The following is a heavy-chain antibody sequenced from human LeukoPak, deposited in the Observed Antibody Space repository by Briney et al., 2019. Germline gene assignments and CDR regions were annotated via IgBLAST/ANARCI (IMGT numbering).Heavy chain of an antibody. CDR2: LYTSGRT. Sequence: SETLSLTCTVSGGSISSGSYYWSWIRQPAGKGLEWIGRLYTSGRTNYNPSLTSRVTISVDTSKNQFSLKLSSVTAADTAVYYCARDVGFLEWSRGYYYYMDVWGKGTTVTVSS. V-gene: IGHV4-61*02. CDR1: GGSISSGSYY. CDR3: ARDVGFLEWSRGYYYYMDV. J-gene: IGHJ6*03. D-gene: IGHD3-3*01.